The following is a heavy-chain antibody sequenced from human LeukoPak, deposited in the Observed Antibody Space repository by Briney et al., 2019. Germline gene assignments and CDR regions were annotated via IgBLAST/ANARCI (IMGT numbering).Heavy chain of an antibody. V-gene: IGHV3-7*01. D-gene: IGHD2/OR15-2a*01. CDR1: GFTFSRNW. CDR3: AKLLGTVTTYDF. CDR2: INPDGSRR. Sequence: GGSLTLSCEASGFTFSRNWMSWVRQAPGKGLQWVASINPDGSRREYVDSVRGRFTITRDNTKNSLFLQMNSLGAEDTAVYYCAKLLGTVTTYDFWGQGALVIV. J-gene: IGHJ4*02.